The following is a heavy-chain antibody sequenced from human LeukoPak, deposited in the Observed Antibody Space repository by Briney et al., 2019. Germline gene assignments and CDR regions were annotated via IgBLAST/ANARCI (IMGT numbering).Heavy chain of an antibody. D-gene: IGHD3-22*01. CDR1: GGSISSYY. CDR2: ISYSGST. CDR3: AREPGFDSSGFLNWFDP. Sequence: SETLSLTCTVSGGSISSYYWSWIRQPPGKGLEWIACISYSGSTKYNPSLKSRVTISVDTSKNQLSLKLSSVTAADTAVYYCAREPGFDSSGFLNWFDPWGQGTLVTVSS. J-gene: IGHJ5*02. V-gene: IGHV4-59*01.